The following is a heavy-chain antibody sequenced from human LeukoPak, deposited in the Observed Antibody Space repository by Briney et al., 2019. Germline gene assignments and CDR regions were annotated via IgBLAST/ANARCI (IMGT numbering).Heavy chain of an antibody. CDR3: ARDPSASGYYYLFDY. CDR2: IIPIFGTA. V-gene: IGHV1-69*06. Sequence: SVKVSCKASGGTFSSYAISWVRQAPGQGLEWMGGIIPIFGTANYAQKFQGRVTITADKSTSTAYMELSSLRSEDTAVYYCARDPSASGYYYLFDYWGQGTLATVSS. CDR1: GGTFSSYA. J-gene: IGHJ4*02. D-gene: IGHD3-22*01.